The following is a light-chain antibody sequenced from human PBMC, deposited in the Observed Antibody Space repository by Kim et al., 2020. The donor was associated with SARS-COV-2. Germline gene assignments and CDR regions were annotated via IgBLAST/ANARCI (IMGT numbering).Light chain of an antibody. CDR1: QTFTNNY. CDR3: QQYGSSPRT. V-gene: IGKV3-20*01. J-gene: IGKJ1*01. CDR2: GAA. Sequence: PGDRATLAWKASQTFTNNYLAWYQQKPGQAPRLRIFGAANRAAGIPDRFSGSGSGTDFTLTISRLEPGDFAVYYCQQYGSSPRTFGQGTKVDIK.